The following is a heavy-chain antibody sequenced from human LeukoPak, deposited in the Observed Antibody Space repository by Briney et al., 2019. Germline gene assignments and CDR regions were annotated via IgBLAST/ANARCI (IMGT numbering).Heavy chain of an antibody. Sequence: PSETLSLTCAVYGGSFSGYYWSWIRQPPGKGLEWIGEINHSGSTNYNPSLKSRVTISVDTSKNQFPLKLSSVTAADTAVYYCASRAYDFWSGYYNSRAFDIWGQGTMVTVSS. D-gene: IGHD3-3*01. V-gene: IGHV4-34*01. J-gene: IGHJ3*02. CDR2: INHSGST. CDR3: ASRAYDFWSGYYNSRAFDI. CDR1: GGSFSGYY.